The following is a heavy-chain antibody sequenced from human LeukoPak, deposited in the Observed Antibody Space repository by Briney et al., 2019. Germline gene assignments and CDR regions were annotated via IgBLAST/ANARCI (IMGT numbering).Heavy chain of an antibody. J-gene: IGHJ4*02. V-gene: IGHV3-23*01. Sequence: GGSLRLSCAASGFTFSSYDMSWVRQAPGKGLEWVSAISGYGGSSYYGDSVRGRFTISRDNSKNTLYLQMNSLRAEDTALYYCAKKLRYGDSSYVFDYWGQGTLVTVSS. CDR3: AKKLRYGDSSYVFDY. CDR2: ISGYGGSS. D-gene: IGHD4-17*01. CDR1: GFTFSSYD.